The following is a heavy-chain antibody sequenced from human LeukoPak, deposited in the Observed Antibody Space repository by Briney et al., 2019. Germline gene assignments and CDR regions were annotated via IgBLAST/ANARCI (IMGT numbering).Heavy chain of an antibody. CDR1: GGSISSSNW. J-gene: IGHJ5*02. Sequence: PSGTLSLTCAVSGGSISSSNWWSWVRQPPGKGLEWIGEIYHSGSTSYNPSLKSRVTISVDTSKNQFSLKLSSVTAADTAVYYCARGGILTGFGTTWFDPWGQGTLVTVSS. CDR2: IYHSGST. CDR3: ARGGILTGFGTTWFDP. V-gene: IGHV4-4*02. D-gene: IGHD3-9*01.